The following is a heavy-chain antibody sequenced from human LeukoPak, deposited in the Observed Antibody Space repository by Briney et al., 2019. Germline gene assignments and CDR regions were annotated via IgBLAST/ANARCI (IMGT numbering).Heavy chain of an antibody. V-gene: IGHV4-34*01. CDR2: INHSGST. Sequence: PSETLSLTCAVYGGSFSGYYWSWIRQPPGKGLEWIGEINHSGSTNYNPSLKSRVTISVDTSKNQFSLKLSSVTAADTAVYYWAKGGIVVVPAAKKGFDPWGQGTLVTVSS. CDR3: AKGGIVVVPAAKKGFDP. J-gene: IGHJ5*02. D-gene: IGHD2-2*01. CDR1: GGSFSGYY.